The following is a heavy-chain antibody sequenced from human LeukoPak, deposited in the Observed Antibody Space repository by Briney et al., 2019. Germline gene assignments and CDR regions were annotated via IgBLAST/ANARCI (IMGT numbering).Heavy chain of an antibody. D-gene: IGHD2-2*01. CDR3: GRQTPTLPVIPAAPDY. Sequence: KPSETLSLTRAVSGSSISSDYYWGWIRQPPGKGLEWIGSMYHTGNTYHNPSLKSRVTISVDTSKNQFSLKLNSVTAADTAVYYCGRQTPTLPVIPAAPDYWGQGTLVTVSS. J-gene: IGHJ4*02. CDR1: GSSISSDYY. V-gene: IGHV4-38-2*01. CDR2: MYHTGNT.